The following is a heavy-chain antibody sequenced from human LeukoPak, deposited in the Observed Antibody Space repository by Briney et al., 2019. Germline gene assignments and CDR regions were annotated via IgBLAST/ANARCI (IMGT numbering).Heavy chain of an antibody. Sequence: GASVKVSCKASGYTFTGYYMHWVRQAPGQGLEWMGWINPNSGGTNYAQKFQGRVTMTRDTSISTAYMELSRLRSDDTAVYYCARDYYGSGWSNKDPWGQGTLVTVSS. CDR1: GYTFTGYY. J-gene: IGHJ5*02. V-gene: IGHV1-2*02. CDR3: ARDYYGSGWSNKDP. CDR2: INPNSGGT. D-gene: IGHD3-10*01.